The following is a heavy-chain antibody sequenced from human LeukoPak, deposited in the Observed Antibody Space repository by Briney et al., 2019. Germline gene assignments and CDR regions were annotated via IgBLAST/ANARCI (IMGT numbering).Heavy chain of an antibody. CDR1: GFTFSSYS. Sequence: GGSLRLSCAASGFTFSSYSMNWVRQAPGKGLEWVANIKQDGSEKYYVDSVKGRFTISRDNAKNSLYLQMNSLRAEDTAVYYCARVRGVAATTGAFDYWGQGTLVTVSS. J-gene: IGHJ4*02. CDR2: IKQDGSEK. CDR3: ARVRGVAATTGAFDY. D-gene: IGHD2-15*01. V-gene: IGHV3-7*01.